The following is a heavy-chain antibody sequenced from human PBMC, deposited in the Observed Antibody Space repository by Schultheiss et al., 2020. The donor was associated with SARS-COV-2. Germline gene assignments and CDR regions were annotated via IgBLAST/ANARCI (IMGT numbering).Heavy chain of an antibody. CDR1: GYTFTGYY. Sequence: SVKVSCKASGYTFTGYYMHWVRQAPGQGLEWMGGIIPLFVTPNYAQKFQGRVTITADESTSTAYMELSSLRSEDTAVYYCAREEGYCSGGSCLYYYGMDVWGQGTTVTVSS. V-gene: IGHV1-69*13. CDR2: IIPLFVTP. J-gene: IGHJ6*02. CDR3: AREEGYCSGGSCLYYYGMDV. D-gene: IGHD2-15*01.